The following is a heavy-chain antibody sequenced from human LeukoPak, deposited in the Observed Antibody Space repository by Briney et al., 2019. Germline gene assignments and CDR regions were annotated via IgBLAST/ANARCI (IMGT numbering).Heavy chain of an antibody. D-gene: IGHD2-15*01. J-gene: IGHJ6*03. CDR3: ARDTSENFGYCSGGSCSYYYYYMDV. CDR1: GFTFSSYA. Sequence: PGGSLRLSRAASGFTFSSYAMHWVRQAPGKGLEWVAVISYDGSNKYYADSVKGRFTISRDNSKNTLYLQMNSLRAEDTAVYYCARDTSENFGYCSGGSCSYYYYYMDVWGKGTTVTVSS. CDR2: ISYDGSNK. V-gene: IGHV3-30*04.